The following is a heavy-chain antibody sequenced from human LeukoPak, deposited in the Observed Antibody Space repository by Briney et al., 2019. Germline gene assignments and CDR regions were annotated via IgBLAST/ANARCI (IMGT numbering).Heavy chain of an antibody. J-gene: IGHJ4*02. CDR2: INPSGGST. Sequence: ASVKVSCKASGYTFTSYYMHWVRQAPGQGLEWMGIINPSGGSTSYAQKFQGRVTMTRDTCTSTVYMELSSLRSEDTAVYYCAFDYGDTLFDYWGQGTLVTVSS. V-gene: IGHV1-46*01. D-gene: IGHD4-17*01. CDR1: GYTFTSYY. CDR3: AFDYGDTLFDY.